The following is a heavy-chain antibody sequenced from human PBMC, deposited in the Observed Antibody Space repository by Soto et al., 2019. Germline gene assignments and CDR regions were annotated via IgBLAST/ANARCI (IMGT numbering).Heavy chain of an antibody. Sequence: EVQLVESGGGKVQPGGSLRLSCAGSGFSFSDFSMNWVRQAPGKGLEWSSYINRDSSVIRYSDSLMGLVTISRDKAKNTLLRRTSRLRFEDTAVYYCARDCAGTCWFAYWGTGIPVTVSS. D-gene: IGHD2-15*01. J-gene: IGHJ4*02. V-gene: IGHV3-48*01. CDR1: GFSFSDFS. CDR2: INRDSSVI. CDR3: ARDCAGTCWFAY.